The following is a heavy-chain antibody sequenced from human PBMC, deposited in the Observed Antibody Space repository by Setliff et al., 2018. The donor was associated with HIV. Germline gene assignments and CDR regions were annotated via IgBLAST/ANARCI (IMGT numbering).Heavy chain of an antibody. D-gene: IGHD2-15*01. CDR2: IYYSGST. Sequence: SETLSLTCTVSGGSISSGNYYWSWIRQHPGKGLEWIGYIYYSGSTYYNPSLKSRVTMSVDTSKNQFSLKLSSVTAADTAVYYCARDGRHNRNRWYVTHQYFKYWGQGTLVTVSS. V-gene: IGHV4-31*03. J-gene: IGHJ1*01. CDR3: ARDGRHNRNRWYVTHQYFKY. CDR1: GGSISSGNYY.